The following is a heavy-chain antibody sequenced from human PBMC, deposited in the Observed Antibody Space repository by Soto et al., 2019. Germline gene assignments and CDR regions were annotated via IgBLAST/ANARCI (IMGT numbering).Heavy chain of an antibody. CDR3: ASTNSRSYYMDV. CDR1: GFTFSSYS. J-gene: IGHJ6*03. CDR2: ISSSSSYI. Sequence: EVQLVESGGGLVNPGGSLRLSCAASGFTFSSYSMNWVRQAPGKGLEWVSSISSSSSYIYYADSVKGRFTISRDNAKNSLYLQMNSLRAEDTAVYYCASTNSRSYYMDVWGKGTTVTVSS. D-gene: IGHD6-13*01. V-gene: IGHV3-21*01.